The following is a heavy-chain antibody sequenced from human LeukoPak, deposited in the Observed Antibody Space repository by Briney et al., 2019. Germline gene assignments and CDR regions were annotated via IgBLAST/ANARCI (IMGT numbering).Heavy chain of an antibody. J-gene: IGHJ6*03. Sequence: SETLSLTCTVSGGSISSYYWSWIRQPAGQGLEWIGRIYTSGSTNYNPSLKSRVTISVDKSKNQFSLKLSSVTAADTAVYYCARGGVHNGYGYYYYYYMDVWGKGTTVTVSS. V-gene: IGHV4-4*07. CDR1: GGSISSYY. CDR2: IYTSGST. CDR3: ARGGVHNGYGYYYYYYMDV. D-gene: IGHD5-18*01.